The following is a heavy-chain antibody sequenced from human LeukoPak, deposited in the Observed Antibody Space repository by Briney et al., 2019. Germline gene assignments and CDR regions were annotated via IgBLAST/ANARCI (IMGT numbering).Heavy chain of an antibody. CDR2: ISSSGSTI. V-gene: IGHV3-11*01. Sequence: GGSLRLSCAASGFTFSDYYMSWIRQAPGKGLEWVSYISSSGSTIYYADSVKGRFTISRDNAKNSLYLQMDSLRVEDTAVYYCAKDLNYGFDYWGQGTLVTVSS. CDR3: AKDLNYGFDY. CDR1: GFTFSDYY. J-gene: IGHJ4*02. D-gene: IGHD3-10*01.